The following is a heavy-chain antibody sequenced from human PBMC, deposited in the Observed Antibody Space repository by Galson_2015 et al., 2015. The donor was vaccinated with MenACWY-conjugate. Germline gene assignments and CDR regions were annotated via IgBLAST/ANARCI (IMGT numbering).Heavy chain of an antibody. CDR1: GFTFSSYA. Sequence: SLKLSCAASGFTFSSYAMHWVRQAPGKGLEYVSAISSNGGGTYYADSVKGRFTISRDNSKNTLYLQMSSLRAEDTAVYYCVKGYCSSPSCSSWYYFDYWGQGTLVTVSS. CDR3: VKGYCSSPSCSSWYYFDY. J-gene: IGHJ4*02. V-gene: IGHV3-64D*09. CDR2: ISSNGGGT. D-gene: IGHD2-2*01.